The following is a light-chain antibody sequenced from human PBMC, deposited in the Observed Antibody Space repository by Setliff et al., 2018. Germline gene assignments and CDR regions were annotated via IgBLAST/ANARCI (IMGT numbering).Light chain of an antibody. J-gene: IGLJ1*01. CDR2: GVS. Sequence: QSALTQPASVSGSPGQSITISCSGTSSDVGSYDLASWYQQHPGKAPKLIIYGVSDRPSGVSNRFSGSKSGNTASLTISGLQTEDEADYYCNAYTSGTTYVFGTGTKGTVL. CDR1: SSDVGSYDL. CDR3: NAYTSGTTYV. V-gene: IGLV2-14*03.